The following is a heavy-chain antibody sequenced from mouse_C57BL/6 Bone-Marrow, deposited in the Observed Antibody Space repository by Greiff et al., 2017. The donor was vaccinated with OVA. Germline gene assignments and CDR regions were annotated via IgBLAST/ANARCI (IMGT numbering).Heavy chain of an antibody. CDR1: GYTFTDYY. J-gene: IGHJ4*01. V-gene: IGHV1-55*01. CDR3: ARGSGYVIYYAMDY. Sequence: QVQLQQSGAELVKPGASVKISCKASGYTFTDYYINWVKPRPGQGLEWIGDIYPGSGSTNYNEKFKSKATLTVDTSSSTAYMQLSSLTSEDSAVYYCARGSGYVIYYAMDYWGQGTSVTVSS. D-gene: IGHD3-2*02. CDR2: IYPGSGST.